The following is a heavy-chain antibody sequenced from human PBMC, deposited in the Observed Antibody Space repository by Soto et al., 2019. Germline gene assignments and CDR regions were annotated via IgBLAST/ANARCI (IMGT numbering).Heavy chain of an antibody. Sequence: SETLSLTCTVSGGSISSGGYYWSWIRQHPGKGLEWIGYIYYSGSTYYNPSLKSRVTISVDTSKNQFSLKLSSVTAADTAVYYCARCRDGYNYVDYWGQGTLVTVSS. CDR3: ARCRDGYNYVDY. D-gene: IGHD5-12*01. CDR2: IYYSGST. J-gene: IGHJ4*02. CDR1: GGSISSGGYY. V-gene: IGHV4-31*03.